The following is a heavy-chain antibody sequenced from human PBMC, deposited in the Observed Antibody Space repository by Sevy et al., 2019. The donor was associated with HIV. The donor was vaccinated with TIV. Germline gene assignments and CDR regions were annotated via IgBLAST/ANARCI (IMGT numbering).Heavy chain of an antibody. J-gene: IGHJ3*02. Sequence: GGSLRLSCAASGFTFSSYAMHWVRQAPGKGLEWVAVISYDGSNKYYADSVKGRFTISRDNSKNTLYLQMNSLRAEDTAVYYCARPNCSSTSCRTGAFDIWGQGTMVTVSS. D-gene: IGHD2-2*01. CDR2: ISYDGSNK. V-gene: IGHV3-30-3*01. CDR1: GFTFSSYA. CDR3: ARPNCSSTSCRTGAFDI.